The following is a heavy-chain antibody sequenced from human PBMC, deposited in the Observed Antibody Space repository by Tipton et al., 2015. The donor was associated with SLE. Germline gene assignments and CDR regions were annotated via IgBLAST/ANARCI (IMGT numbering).Heavy chain of an antibody. Sequence: TLSLTCTVSNVSVSTRTYYWGWIRQPPGKGLEWIGSIYYSGSTYYHPSLKSRVTISVDTSQNQFSLKLSSVTAADTAVYYCARQLFNWGGGWDFDLWGRGTLVTVSS. CDR1: NVSVSTRTYY. V-gene: IGHV4-39*01. J-gene: IGHJ2*01. CDR2: IYYSGST. CDR3: ARQLFNWGGGWDFDL. D-gene: IGHD7-27*01.